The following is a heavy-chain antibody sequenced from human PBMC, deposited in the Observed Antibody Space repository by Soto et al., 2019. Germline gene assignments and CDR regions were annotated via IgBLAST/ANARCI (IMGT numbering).Heavy chain of an antibody. Sequence: ASVKVSCKASGYTFTSYGISWVRQAPGQGLEWMAWINPYDGNTKYAEKFLGRVTVTTDTSTATAYMEVRSLTSDDTAVFYCARVGVGLAAPRVWPYWGQGTPVTVSS. CDR1: GYTFTSYG. CDR2: INPYDGNT. D-gene: IGHD6-13*01. V-gene: IGHV1-18*01. J-gene: IGHJ4*02. CDR3: ARVGVGLAAPRVWPY.